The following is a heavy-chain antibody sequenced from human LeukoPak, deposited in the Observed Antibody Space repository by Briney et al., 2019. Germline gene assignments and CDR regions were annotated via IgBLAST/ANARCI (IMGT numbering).Heavy chain of an antibody. V-gene: IGHV4-34*01. CDR1: GGSFSGYY. CDR2: INHSGST. D-gene: IGHD3-10*01. CDR3: ARCRRWFGELYFDL. J-gene: IGHJ2*01. Sequence: TSETLSLTRAVYGGSFSGYYWSWIRQPPGKGLEWIGEINHSGSTNYNPSLKSRVTISVDTSKNQFSLKLSSVTAADTAVYYCARCRRWFGELYFDLWGRGTLVTVSS.